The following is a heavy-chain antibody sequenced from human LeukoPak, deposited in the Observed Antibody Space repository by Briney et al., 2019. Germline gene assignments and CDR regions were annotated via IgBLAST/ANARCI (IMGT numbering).Heavy chain of an antibody. V-gene: IGHV1-24*01. Sequence: ASVKVSCKVSGYTLTELSMHWVQQAPGKGLEWMGGFDPEDGETIYAQKFQGRVTMTEDTSTDTAYMELSSLRSEDTAVYYCATGEQQWLPGNFDYWGQGTLVTVSA. D-gene: IGHD6-19*01. CDR2: FDPEDGET. J-gene: IGHJ4*02. CDR1: GYTLTELS. CDR3: ATGEQQWLPGNFDY.